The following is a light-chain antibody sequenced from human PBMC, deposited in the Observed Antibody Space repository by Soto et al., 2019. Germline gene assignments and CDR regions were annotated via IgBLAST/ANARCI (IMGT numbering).Light chain of an antibody. J-gene: IGLJ2*01. V-gene: IGLV2-14*01. Sequence: QSALTQPASVSGSPGQSITISCTGTISDVGGYNYVSWYQQHPGKAPKLMIYDVSNRPSGVSNRFSGSKSGNTASLTISGLQAEDEADYYCSSYISSSTLFGGGTQLTVL. CDR2: DVS. CDR1: ISDVGGYNY. CDR3: SSYISSSTL.